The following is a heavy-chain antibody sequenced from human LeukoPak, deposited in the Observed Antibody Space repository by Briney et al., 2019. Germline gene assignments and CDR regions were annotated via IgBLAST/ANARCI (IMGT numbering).Heavy chain of an antibody. V-gene: IGHV4-38-2*01. CDR1: GHSFSSDSF. D-gene: IGHD6-6*01. Sequence: SETLSLTCGVSGHSFSSDSFWGWIRQPPGQGLEWIGSIHERGSTFYNLSLKSRVTISIDTSKNQFSLNVNSVTAADTAVYYCARASRPSNSWFDPWGQGTVVTVSS. CDR2: IHERGST. J-gene: IGHJ5*02. CDR3: ARASRPSNSWFDP.